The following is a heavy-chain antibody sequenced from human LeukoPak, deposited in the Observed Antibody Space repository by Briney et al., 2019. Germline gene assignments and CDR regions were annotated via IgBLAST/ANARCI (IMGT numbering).Heavy chain of an antibody. V-gene: IGHV3-23*01. Sequence: GGSLRLSCAASGFTFSSYGMSWVRQAPGKGLEWVSAINGSGGSTYYADSVKGRFTISRDNSKNTLYLQMNTLKTEDTAVYYCTTASYYYDTSGYYSSDYWGQGTLVTVSS. D-gene: IGHD3-22*01. J-gene: IGHJ4*02. CDR3: TTASYYYDTSGYYSSDY. CDR2: INGSGGST. CDR1: GFTFSSYG.